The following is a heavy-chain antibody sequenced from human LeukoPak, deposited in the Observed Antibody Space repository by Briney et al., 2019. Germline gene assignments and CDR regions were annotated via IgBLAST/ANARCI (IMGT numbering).Heavy chain of an antibody. CDR1: GGSISSSSYY. CDR3: ASSHLRFLEWLMRAWFDP. J-gene: IGHJ5*02. CDR2: IYYSGST. V-gene: IGHV4-39*01. Sequence: SETLSLTCTVSGGSISSSSYYWGWIRQPPGKGLEWIVSIYYSGSTYYNPSLKSRVTISVDTSKNQFSLKLSSVTAADTAVYYCASSHLRFLEWLMRAWFDPWGQGTLVTVSS. D-gene: IGHD3-3*01.